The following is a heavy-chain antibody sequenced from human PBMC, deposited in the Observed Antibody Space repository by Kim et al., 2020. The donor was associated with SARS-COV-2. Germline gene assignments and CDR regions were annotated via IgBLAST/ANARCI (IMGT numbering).Heavy chain of an antibody. J-gene: IGHJ4*02. Sequence: PSLKSRVTISVDTSKNQFSLKLSSVTAADTAVYYCARARLVGAKYYFDYWGQGTLVTVSS. V-gene: IGHV4-31*02. CDR3: ARARLVGAKYYFDY. D-gene: IGHD1-26*01.